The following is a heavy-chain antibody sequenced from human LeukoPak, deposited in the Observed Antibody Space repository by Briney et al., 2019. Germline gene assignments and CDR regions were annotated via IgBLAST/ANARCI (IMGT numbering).Heavy chain of an antibody. CDR2: IYYSGST. J-gene: IGHJ5*02. D-gene: IGHD6-19*01. V-gene: IGHV4-34*01. CDR3: AKGPYTYSSGNWFDP. Sequence: PSETLSLTCAVYGGSFSGYYWSWIRQPPGKGLEWIGSIYYSGSTYYNPSLKSRVTISVDTSKNQFSLKLSSVTAADTAVYYCAKGPYTYSSGNWFDPWGQGTLVTVSS. CDR1: GGSFSGYY.